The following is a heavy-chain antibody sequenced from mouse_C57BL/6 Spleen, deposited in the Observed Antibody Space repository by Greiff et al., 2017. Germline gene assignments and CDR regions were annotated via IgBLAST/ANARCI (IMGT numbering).Heavy chain of an antibody. CDR3: AREAQATYFDY. J-gene: IGHJ2*01. Sequence: VQLQQSGAELVKPGASVKMSCKASGYTFTSYWITWVKQRPGQGLEWIGDIYPGSGSTNYNEKFKGKATLAVDTSSSTAYMQLSRLTSADSAVYYSAREAQATYFDYWGQGTTLTVSS. CDR1: GYTFTSYW. D-gene: IGHD3-2*02. V-gene: IGHV1-55*01. CDR2: IYPGSGST.